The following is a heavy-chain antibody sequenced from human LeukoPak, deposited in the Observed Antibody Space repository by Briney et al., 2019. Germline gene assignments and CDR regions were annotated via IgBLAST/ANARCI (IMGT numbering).Heavy chain of an antibody. CDR2: RFYRSKWYN. J-gene: IGHJ3*02. CDR1: GDSVSSNSAT. V-gene: IGHV6-1*01. D-gene: IGHD2-21*02. Sequence: SQTLSLTCAISGDSVSSNSATWNWIRQSPSRGLEWLGRRFYRSKWYNEYAVSVKSRIIVNPDTSTNHFSLQLNSVTPEDTAVYYCARYVTGAFDIWGLGTIVTVSS. CDR3: ARYVTGAFDI.